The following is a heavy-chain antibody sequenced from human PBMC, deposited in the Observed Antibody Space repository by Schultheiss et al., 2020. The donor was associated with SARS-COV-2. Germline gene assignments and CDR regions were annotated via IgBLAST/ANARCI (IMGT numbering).Heavy chain of an antibody. CDR2: IYYSGST. J-gene: IGHJ6*02. CDR3: ARRMFYYYGMDV. Sequence: SETLSLTCTVSGGSVSSYYWSWIRQPPGKGLEWIGYIYYSGSTNYNPSLKSRVTISVDTSKNQFSLKLSSVTAADTAVYFCARRMFYYYGMDVWGQGTTVTVSS. V-gene: IGHV4-59*02. D-gene: IGHD3-10*02. CDR1: GGSVSSYY.